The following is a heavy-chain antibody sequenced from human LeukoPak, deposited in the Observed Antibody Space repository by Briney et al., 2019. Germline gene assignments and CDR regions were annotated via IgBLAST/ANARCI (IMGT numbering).Heavy chain of an antibody. CDR2: INTNTGNP. D-gene: IGHD3-22*01. CDR1: GYTFTSYA. Sequence: ASVKVSCKASGYTFTSYAMNWVRQAPGQGLEWMGWINTNTGNPTYAQGFTGRFVFSLDTSVSTAYLQISSLKAEDTAVYYCAREGYYYDSSGYYYFDYWGQGTLVTVSS. J-gene: IGHJ4*02. V-gene: IGHV7-4-1*02. CDR3: AREGYYYDSSGYYYFDY.